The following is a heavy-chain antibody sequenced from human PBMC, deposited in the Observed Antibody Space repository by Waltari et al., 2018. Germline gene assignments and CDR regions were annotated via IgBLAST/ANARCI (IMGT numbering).Heavy chain of an antibody. CDR2: INHSGST. J-gene: IGHJ3*02. Sequence: QVQLQQWGAGLLKPSETLSLTCAVYGGSFSGYYWSWIRQPPGKGLEWIGEINHSGSTNYNPPLKSRVTISGDTSKNQFSLKLSSVTAADTAVYYCARVQYDRSGFRRGDAFDIWGQGTMVTVSS. CDR1: GGSFSGYY. D-gene: IGHD3-22*01. V-gene: IGHV4-34*01. CDR3: ARVQYDRSGFRRGDAFDI.